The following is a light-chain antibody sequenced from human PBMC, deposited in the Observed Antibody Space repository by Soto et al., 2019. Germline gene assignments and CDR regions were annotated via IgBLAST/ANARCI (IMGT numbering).Light chain of an antibody. CDR3: QQFYKGWT. CDR1: QSVGRS. V-gene: IGKV1-5*01. Sequence: DIQMTQSPSTLSASVGDRVTITCRASQSVGRSLAWYQQQRGKAPKLLIYGVPTLESGVPSRFSGFGSGTEFTLSISSLQPGDFGTYYCQQFYKGWTFGQGTRV. J-gene: IGKJ1*01. CDR2: GVP.